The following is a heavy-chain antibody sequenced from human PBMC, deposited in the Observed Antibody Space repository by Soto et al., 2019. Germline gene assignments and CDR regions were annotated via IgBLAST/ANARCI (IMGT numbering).Heavy chain of an antibody. J-gene: IGHJ4*02. V-gene: IGHV3-21*01. D-gene: IGHD1-7*01. CDR2: ISSSSSYI. CDR1: GFTFSSYS. Sequence: GGSLRLSCAASGFTFSSYSMNWVRQAPGKGLEWVSSISSSSSYIYYADSVKGRFTISRDNAKNSLYLQMNSLRAEDTAVYYCARDRRTGTTMGSFDYWGQGTLVTVSS. CDR3: ARDRRTGTTMGSFDY.